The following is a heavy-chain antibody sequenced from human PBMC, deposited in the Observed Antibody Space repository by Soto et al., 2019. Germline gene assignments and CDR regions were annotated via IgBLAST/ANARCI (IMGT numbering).Heavy chain of an antibody. V-gene: IGHV3-33*01. CDR2: IWYDGSNK. Sequence: PGGSLRLSCAASGFAFSSYGMHWVRQAPGKGLEWVAVIWYDGSNKYYVDSVKGRFTISRDNSKNTLYLQMNSLRAEDTAVYYCALGYSRIAVARFDYWGQGTLVTVSS. J-gene: IGHJ4*02. CDR1: GFAFSSYG. CDR3: ALGYSRIAVARFDY. D-gene: IGHD6-19*01.